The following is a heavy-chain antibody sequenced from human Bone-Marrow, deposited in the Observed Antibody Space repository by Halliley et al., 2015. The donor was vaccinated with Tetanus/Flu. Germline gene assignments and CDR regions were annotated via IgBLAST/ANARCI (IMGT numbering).Heavy chain of an antibody. V-gene: IGHV4-4*02. CDR1: GGSIGITYW. J-gene: IGHJ5*02. CDR3: AASPRSDWARGGSWFDP. D-gene: IGHD3-16*01. CDR2: AYYSGSN. Sequence: SLRLSCAVSGGSIGITYWWSWVRQPPGKGLEWIGEAYYSGSNNCNPSLKSRVAISVDKSKNEFSLRLTSMTAADTAVYYCAASPRSDWARGGSWFDPWGQGILVIVSS.